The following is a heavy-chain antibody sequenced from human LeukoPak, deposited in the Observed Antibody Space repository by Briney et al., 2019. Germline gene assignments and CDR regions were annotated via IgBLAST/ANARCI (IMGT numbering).Heavy chain of an antibody. Sequence: ASVKVSCKASGYXFTGYYIHWVRQAPGQGLEWMGWINPNSGGTNYAQKFQGRVTMTRDTSISTGYMELSRLRSDDTAVYYCATLVIAVAGGFGDYWGQGTLVTVSS. V-gene: IGHV1-2*02. CDR3: ATLVIAVAGGFGDY. CDR1: GYXFTGYY. CDR2: INPNSGGT. D-gene: IGHD6-19*01. J-gene: IGHJ4*02.